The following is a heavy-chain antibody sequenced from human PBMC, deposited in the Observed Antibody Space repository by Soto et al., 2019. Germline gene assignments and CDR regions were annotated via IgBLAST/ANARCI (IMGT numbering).Heavy chain of an antibody. Sequence: QVQLQESGPGLVKPSGTLSLTCAVSGGSISSSNWWSWVRQPPGKGLEWIGEIYHSGSTNYNPSLIRRVTISVDKSKNQFSLKLSSVTAAETAVYYCARVAVAGTRVDYWGQGTLVTVSS. J-gene: IGHJ4*02. D-gene: IGHD6-19*01. CDR3: ARVAVAGTRVDY. CDR2: IYHSGST. CDR1: GGSISSSNW. V-gene: IGHV4-4*02.